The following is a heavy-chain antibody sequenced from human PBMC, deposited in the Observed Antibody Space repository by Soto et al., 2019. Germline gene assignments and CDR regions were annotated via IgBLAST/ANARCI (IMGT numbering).Heavy chain of an antibody. J-gene: IGHJ4*02. CDR2: IKSKTDGGTT. Sequence: EVQLVESGGGLVKPGGSLRLSCAASGFTFSNAWMSWVRQAPGKGLEWVGRIKSKTDGGTTDYAAPVKGRFTISRDDSNNTLYLQMNSLKTEDTAVYYCTTDIVDYGDYGPNFFDYWGQGTLVTVSS. CDR1: GFTFSNAW. V-gene: IGHV3-15*01. CDR3: TTDIVDYGDYGPNFFDY. D-gene: IGHD4-17*01.